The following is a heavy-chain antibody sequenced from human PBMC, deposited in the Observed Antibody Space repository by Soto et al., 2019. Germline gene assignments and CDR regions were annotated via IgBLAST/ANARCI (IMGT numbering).Heavy chain of an antibody. CDR3: AKGKSLAGQE. CDR1: GFTFSSYW. CDR2: IKQDGSDK. D-gene: IGHD6-6*01. J-gene: IGHJ4*02. Sequence: EVQLVESGGGLVQPGGSLRLSCAASGFTFSSYWMSWVRQAPGKGLEWVANIKQDGSDKYYVDSVKGRFTISRDNAKNSVYLQMNSLTAEDTAIYYCAKGKSLAGQEWGQGTLVSVSS. V-gene: IGHV3-7*05.